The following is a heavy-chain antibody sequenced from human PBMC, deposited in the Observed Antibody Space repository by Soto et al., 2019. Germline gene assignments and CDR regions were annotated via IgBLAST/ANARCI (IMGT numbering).Heavy chain of an antibody. V-gene: IGHV1-46*01. CDR1: GDTFTDYY. Sequence: QVQLMQSGAEVKKPGASVNVSCKASGDTFTDYYIHWVRQAPRQGLESMGTVNPSGGHTTYAQHFLGRVTMTRDTSTSTLYMELTSLTSDDTAIYYCARGGHVVVVTAALDYWGQGTLVTVSS. D-gene: IGHD2-21*02. CDR2: VNPSGGHT. J-gene: IGHJ4*02. CDR3: ARGGHVVVVTAALDY.